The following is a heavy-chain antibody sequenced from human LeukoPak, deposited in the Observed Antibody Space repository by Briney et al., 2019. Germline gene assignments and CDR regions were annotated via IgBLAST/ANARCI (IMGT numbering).Heavy chain of an antibody. Sequence: PSETLSLTCTVSGGSISSSSYYWGWIRQPPGKGLEWIGSIYYSGSTYYNPSLKSRVTISVDTSKNQFSLKLSSVTAADTAVYYCARTPRDVGTVENWFDPWGQGTLVTVSS. V-gene: IGHV4-39*01. CDR2: IYYSGST. D-gene: IGHD1/OR15-1a*01. CDR1: GGSISSSSYY. CDR3: ARTPRDVGTVENWFDP. J-gene: IGHJ5*02.